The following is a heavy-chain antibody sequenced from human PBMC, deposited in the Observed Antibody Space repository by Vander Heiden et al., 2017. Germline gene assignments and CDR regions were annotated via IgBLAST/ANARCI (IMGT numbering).Heavy chain of an antibody. Sequence: GFTFSSYGMHWVRQAPGKGLEWVAVIWYDGSNKYYADSVKGRFTISRDNSKNTLYLQMNSLRAEDTAVYYCARDPAGTFYGMDVWGQGTTVTVSS. CDR3: ARDPAGTFYGMDV. D-gene: IGHD6-19*01. J-gene: IGHJ6*02. CDR1: GFTFSSYG. CDR2: IWYDGSNK. V-gene: IGHV3-33*01.